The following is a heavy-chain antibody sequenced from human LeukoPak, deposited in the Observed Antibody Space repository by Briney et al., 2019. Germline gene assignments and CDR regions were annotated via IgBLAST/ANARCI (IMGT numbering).Heavy chain of an antibody. CDR1: GYTFTNYG. V-gene: IGHV1-18*01. CDR2: ISAYNGNT. D-gene: IGHD5-18*01. CDR3: ARGDTAMVTSPYYYYGMDV. Sequence: ASVKVSCKASGYTFTNYGISWVRQAPRQGLEWMGWISAYNGNTNYAQKLQGRVTMTTDTPTSTAYMELRSLRSDDTAVHYCARGDTAMVTSPYYYYGMDVWGQGTTVTVSS. J-gene: IGHJ6*02.